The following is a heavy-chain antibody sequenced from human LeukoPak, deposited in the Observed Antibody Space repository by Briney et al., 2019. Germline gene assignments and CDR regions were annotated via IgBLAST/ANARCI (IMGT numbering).Heavy chain of an antibody. CDR3: ARDLPISDSSGYYLDY. Sequence: PGGSLRLSCAASGFIFSSKWIHWVRQAPGEGLEWVSRIDNGGSYTSYADSVKGRFTISRDNAKNTLYLQMNSLRAEDTAVYYCARDLPISDSSGYYLDYWGQGTVVTVSS. CDR2: IDNGGSYT. V-gene: IGHV3-74*01. CDR1: GFIFSSKW. D-gene: IGHD3-22*01. J-gene: IGHJ4*02.